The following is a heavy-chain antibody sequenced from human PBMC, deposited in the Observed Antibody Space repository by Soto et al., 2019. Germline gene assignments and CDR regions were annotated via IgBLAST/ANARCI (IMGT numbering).Heavy chain of an antibody. CDR2: IYWNDDK. CDR1: GFSPTTSGVG. V-gene: IGHV2-5*01. Sequence: SGPTLVNPTQTLTLTCTFSGFSPTTSGVGVGWIRQPPGKAPEWVALIYWNDDKRYNPSLRSRLTITKDTSKNQVVLTMTNMDPEDTAKYYCVHRLDSSSPDYCGQGPMVTVYS. J-gene: IGHJ4*02. CDR3: VHRLDSSSPDY. D-gene: IGHD6-13*01.